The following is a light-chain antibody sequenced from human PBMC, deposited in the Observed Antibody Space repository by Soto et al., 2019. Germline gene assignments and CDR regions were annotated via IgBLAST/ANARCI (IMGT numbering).Light chain of an antibody. Sequence: EIVMTQSPATLSVSPGERATLSCRASQSVSNKLAWYQQKPGQAPRLLIYGASTRATGIPARFSGSGSGTEFSLTISSLQSEDFAVYYCQQFSSYPLTFGGGTKVDIK. CDR2: GAS. J-gene: IGKJ4*01. V-gene: IGKV3-15*01. CDR1: QSVSNK. CDR3: QQFSSYPLT.